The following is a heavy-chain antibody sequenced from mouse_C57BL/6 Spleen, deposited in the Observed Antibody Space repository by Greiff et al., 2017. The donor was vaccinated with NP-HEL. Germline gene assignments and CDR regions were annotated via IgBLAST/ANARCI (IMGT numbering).Heavy chain of an antibody. CDR3: ARYPSDTHWYFDV. V-gene: IGHV3-8*01. CDR2: ISYSGST. J-gene: IGHJ1*03. Sequence: VQLKHSGPGLAKPSQTLSLTCSVTGYSITSDYWNWIRKFPGNKLEYMGYISYSGSTYYNPSLKSRISITRDTSKNQYYLQLNSVTTEDTATYYCARYPSDTHWYFDVWGTGTTVTVSS. CDR1: GYSITSDY.